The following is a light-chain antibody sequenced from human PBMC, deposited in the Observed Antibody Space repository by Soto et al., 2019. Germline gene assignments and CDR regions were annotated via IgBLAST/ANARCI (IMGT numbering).Light chain of an antibody. CDR3: HQYGGSPGT. Sequence: EIVLTQSPATVSLSPGERATLXXRASKSVSISLAWYQQRPGQAPRLXIYDASSRATGVPDRFSGSGSGTDFTLTISRLEPEDFAVYYCHQYGGSPGTLGQGTKVDIK. V-gene: IGKV3-20*01. CDR2: DAS. J-gene: IGKJ1*01. CDR1: KSVSIS.